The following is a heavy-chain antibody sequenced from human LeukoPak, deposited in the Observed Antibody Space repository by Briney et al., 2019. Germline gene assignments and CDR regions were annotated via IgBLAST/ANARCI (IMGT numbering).Heavy chain of an antibody. D-gene: IGHD2-21*02. J-gene: IGHJ6*02. CDR2: IIPISGTA. CDR1: GGTFSSYA. CDR3: ARDAEVVTTTNYYYYGMDV. V-gene: IGHV1-69*13. Sequence: SVKVSCKASGGTFSSYAISWVRQAPGQGLEWMGGIIPISGTANYAQKFQGRVTITADESTSTAYMELSSLRSEDTAVYYCARDAEVVTTTNYYYYGMDVWGQGTTVTVSS.